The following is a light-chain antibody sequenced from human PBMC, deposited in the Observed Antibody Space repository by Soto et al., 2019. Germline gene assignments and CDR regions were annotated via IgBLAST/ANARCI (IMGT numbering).Light chain of an antibody. CDR2: DSS. V-gene: IGKV1-13*02. CDR3: QQFNSYPPT. Sequence: AIQLTQSPSSLSASVGDRVTITCRASQGISSALAWYQQKPGKAPKLLIYDSSSLESGVPSRFSGSGSGTDFTLTISSLQPEDFATYYCQQFNSYPPTFGQGTRLEIK. J-gene: IGKJ5*01. CDR1: QGISSA.